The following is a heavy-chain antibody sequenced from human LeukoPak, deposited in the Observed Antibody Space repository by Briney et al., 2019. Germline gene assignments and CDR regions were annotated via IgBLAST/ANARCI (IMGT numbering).Heavy chain of an antibody. CDR2: IYYSGST. CDR1: GGSISSYY. CDR3: ASLYYYDSSGYHWYFDY. Sequence: PSETLSLTCTVSGGSISSYYWSWIRQPPGKGLEWIGYIYYSGSTNYNPSLKSRVTTSVDTSKNQFSLKLSSVTAADTAVYYCASLYYYDSSGYHWYFDYWGQGTLVTVSS. J-gene: IGHJ4*02. D-gene: IGHD3-22*01. V-gene: IGHV4-59*01.